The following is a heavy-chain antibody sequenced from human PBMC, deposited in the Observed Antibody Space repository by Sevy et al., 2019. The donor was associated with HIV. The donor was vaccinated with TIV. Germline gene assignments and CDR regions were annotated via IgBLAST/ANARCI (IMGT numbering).Heavy chain of an antibody. J-gene: IGHJ4*02. D-gene: IGHD2-15*01. CDR2: VNTATGDT. CDR3: ARDFCSGGSCYSAFVY. V-gene: IGHV1-3*04. CDR1: GYTFNNYI. Sequence: ASVKVSCKGSGYTFNNYIIYWVRQAPGQSLEWMGWVNTATGDTRRSPKFQGRVIITRDTSAGTAYMELNSLRSEDTAVYYCARDFCSGGSCYSAFVYWGQGTLVTVSS.